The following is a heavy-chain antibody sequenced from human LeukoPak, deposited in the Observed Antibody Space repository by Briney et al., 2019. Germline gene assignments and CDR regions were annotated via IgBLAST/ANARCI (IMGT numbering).Heavy chain of an antibody. CDR1: GYTFTSYG. CDR2: ISAYNGNT. J-gene: IGHJ4*02. V-gene: IGHV1-18*01. D-gene: IGHD2-21*02. CDR3: ARDSAIAVVTARTRNFDY. Sequence: ASVKVSCKASGYTFTSYGISWVRLAPGQGLEWMGWISAYNGNTNYAQKLQGRVTMTTDTSTSTAYMELRSLRSDDTAVYYCARDSAIAVVTARTRNFDYWGQGTLVTVSS.